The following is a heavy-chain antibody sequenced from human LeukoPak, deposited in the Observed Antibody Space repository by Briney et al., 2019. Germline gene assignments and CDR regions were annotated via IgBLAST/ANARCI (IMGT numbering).Heavy chain of an antibody. V-gene: IGHV1-46*01. D-gene: IGHD3/OR15-3a*01. Sequence: ASVKVSCKASGYTFAIYYIHWVRQAPGQGLEWMGMINPSGGSTSYAPKFQGRVTMTRDTSISTTYMELSSLTSDDTAVYYCARAGTGYDNWGQGTLVTVSS. J-gene: IGHJ4*02. CDR1: GYTFAIYY. CDR2: INPSGGST. CDR3: ARAGTGYDN.